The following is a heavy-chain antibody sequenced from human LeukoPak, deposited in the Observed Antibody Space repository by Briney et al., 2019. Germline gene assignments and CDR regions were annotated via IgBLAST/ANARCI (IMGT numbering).Heavy chain of an antibody. D-gene: IGHD6-19*01. J-gene: IGHJ4*02. V-gene: IGHV3-23*01. CDR3: AKTTTGYSSGRFPGWPVDY. CDR2: IFGSDGST. CDR1: GFTFSSYA. Sequence: PGGSLRLSCAASGFTFSSYAMYWVRQAPGKGLKWVSGIFGSDGSTHYADSVKGRFTISRDNSKNTVYLQMNSLRAEDTAVYYCAKTTTGYSSGRFPGWPVDYWGQGTLVTVSS.